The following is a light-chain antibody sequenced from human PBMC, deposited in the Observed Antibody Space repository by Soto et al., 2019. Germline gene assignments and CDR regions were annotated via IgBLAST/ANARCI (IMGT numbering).Light chain of an antibody. CDR3: QQYSGYPFT. CDR1: QSISSW. Sequence: DIQMTQSPSTLSASVGDRVTITCRASQSISSWLAWYQQKPGKAPKLLLYKASSLESGVPSRFSGSGSGTEFTLTISSLQPDDFATYFCQQYSGYPFTFGPGTKVDIK. V-gene: IGKV1-5*03. CDR2: KAS. J-gene: IGKJ3*01.